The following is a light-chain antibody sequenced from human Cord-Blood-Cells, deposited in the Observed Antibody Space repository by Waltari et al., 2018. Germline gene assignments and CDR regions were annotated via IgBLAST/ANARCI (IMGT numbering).Light chain of an antibody. J-gene: IGKJ5*01. CDR2: LAS. CDR3: QQYYSTPIT. V-gene: IGKV4-1*01. Sequence: DIVMTQSPDSLAVSLGERATINCKSSQSVLYSSNNKNYLAWYQQKPGQPPKPLIYLASTRESGVPDRFSGSGSGTDFTLTISSLQAEDVAVYYCQQYYSTPITFGQGTRLEIK. CDR1: QSVLYSSNNKNY.